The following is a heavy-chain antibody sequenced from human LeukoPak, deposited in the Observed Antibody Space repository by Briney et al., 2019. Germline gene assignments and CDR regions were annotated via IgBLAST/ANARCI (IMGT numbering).Heavy chain of an antibody. Sequence: GGSLRLSCAASGFTFSSYAMSWVRQAPGKGLEWVSAISGSGGSTYYADSVKGRFTISRDNSKNTLYLQMNSLRAEDTAVYYGANKGRYYDRSGYYSLDYWGQGPLVTVSS. CDR2: ISGSGGST. J-gene: IGHJ4*02. D-gene: IGHD3-22*01. V-gene: IGHV3-23*01. CDR1: GFTFSSYA. CDR3: ANKGRYYDRSGYYSLDY.